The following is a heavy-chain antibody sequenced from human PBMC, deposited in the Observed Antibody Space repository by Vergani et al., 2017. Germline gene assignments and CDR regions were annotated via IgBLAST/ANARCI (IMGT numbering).Heavy chain of an antibody. CDR3: ARGRQWRLTEYLYGMDV. CDR2: INTNSGNP. CDR1: GYTFTNYP. D-gene: IGHD6-19*01. J-gene: IGHJ6*02. Sequence: QVQLLRSGSELKKPGASVRISCEASGYTFTNYPLIWVRQAPGQGLEFMGWINTNSGNPTYAPGFTGRFVFSLDTSVSTAYLQISGLKAEDSAVYYRARGRQWRLTEYLYGMDVWGQGTTVTVSS. V-gene: IGHV7-4-1*02.